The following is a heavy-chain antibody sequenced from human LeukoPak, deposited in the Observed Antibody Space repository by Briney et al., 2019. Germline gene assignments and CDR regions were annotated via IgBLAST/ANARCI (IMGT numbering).Heavy chain of an antibody. CDR1: GGSISSYY. V-gene: IGHV4-59*12. CDR3: VRDTYGDDQR. J-gene: IGHJ4*02. CDR2: IYYSGST. Sequence: SETLSLTCTVSGGSISSYYWSWIRQPPGKGLEWIGYIYYSGSTNYNPSLKSRVTISVDTSKNQLSLRVNSVTAADTAVYYCVRDTYGDDQRWGQGTLVTVSS. D-gene: IGHD4-17*01.